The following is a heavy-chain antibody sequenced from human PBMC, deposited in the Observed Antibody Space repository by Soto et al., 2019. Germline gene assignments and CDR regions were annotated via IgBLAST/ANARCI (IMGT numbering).Heavy chain of an antibody. D-gene: IGHD3-22*01. CDR1: GYSFTSYW. J-gene: IGHJ6*02. Sequence: RGESLKISCKGSGYSFTSYWIGWVRQMPGKGLEWMGIIYPGDSDTRYSPSFQGQVTISADKSISTAYLQWSSLKASDTAMYYCARHLRYYYDSSGYLYGMDVWGQGTTVTVSS. V-gene: IGHV5-51*01. CDR3: ARHLRYYYDSSGYLYGMDV. CDR2: IYPGDSDT.